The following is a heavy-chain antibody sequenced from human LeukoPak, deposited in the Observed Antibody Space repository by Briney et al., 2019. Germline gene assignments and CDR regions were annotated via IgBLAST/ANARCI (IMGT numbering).Heavy chain of an antibody. J-gene: IGHJ5*02. D-gene: IGHD3-22*01. Sequence: PSQTLSLTCAVSGGSISSGGYSWSWIRQPPGKGLEWIGYIYHSGSTYYNPSLKSRVTISVDRSKNQFSLKLSSVTAADTAVYYCARYYYDSSGYYIPANWFDPWGQGTLVTVSS. CDR1: GGSISSGGYS. V-gene: IGHV4-30-2*02. CDR3: ARYYYDSSGYYIPANWFDP. CDR2: IYHSGST.